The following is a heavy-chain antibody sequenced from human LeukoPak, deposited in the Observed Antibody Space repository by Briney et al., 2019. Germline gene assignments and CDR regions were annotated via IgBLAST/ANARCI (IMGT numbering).Heavy chain of an antibody. D-gene: IGHD6-6*01. J-gene: IGHJ4*02. V-gene: IGHV4-34*01. CDR2: INHSGST. CDR3: ARGVRYSSSSRFDY. CDR1: GGSFSGYY. Sequence: SETLSLTCAVYGGSFSGYYWSWSRQPPGKGLEWIGEINHSGSTNYNPSLKSRVTISVDTSKNQFSLKLSSVTAADTAVYYCARGVRYSSSSRFDYWGQGTLVTVSS.